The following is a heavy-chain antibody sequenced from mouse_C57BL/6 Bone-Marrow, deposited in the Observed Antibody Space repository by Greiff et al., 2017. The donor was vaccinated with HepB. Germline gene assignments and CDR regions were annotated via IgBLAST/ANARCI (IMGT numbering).Heavy chain of an antibody. CDR3: AMEMPNRYDYHYFDY. CDR1: GYTFTSYW. D-gene: IGHD2-4*01. CDR2: IHPSDSDT. Sequence: QVQLKESGAELVKPGASVKVSCKASGYTFTSYWMHWVKQRPGQGLEWIGRIHPSDSDTNYNQKFKGKATLTVDKSSSTAYMQLSSLTSEDSAVYYCAMEMPNRYDYHYFDYWGQGTTLTVSS. J-gene: IGHJ2*01. V-gene: IGHV1-74*01.